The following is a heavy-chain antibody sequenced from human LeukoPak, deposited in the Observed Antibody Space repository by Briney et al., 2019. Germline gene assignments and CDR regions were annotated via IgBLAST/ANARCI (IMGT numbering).Heavy chain of an antibody. CDR1: GGTFSSYA. J-gene: IGHJ6*03. CDR3: AGDLRRGSYYYYYMDV. Sequence: SVKVSCKASGGTFSSYAISWVRQAPGQGLEWMGGIIPIFGTANYARKFQGRVTITTDESTSTAYMELSSLRSEDTAVYYCAGDLRRGSYYYYYMDVWGKGTTVTVSS. V-gene: IGHV1-69*05. D-gene: IGHD3-16*01. CDR2: IIPIFGTA.